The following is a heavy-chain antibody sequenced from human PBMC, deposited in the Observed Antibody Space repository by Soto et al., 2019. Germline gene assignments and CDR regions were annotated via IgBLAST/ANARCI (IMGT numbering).Heavy chain of an antibody. CDR2: ISAST. CDR1: GFTVSSYV. Sequence: EMPLLESGGGLVQAGGSLRLSCAASGFTVSSYVLNWVRQAPGKGLEWVSGISASTYYADSVKGRFTISRDTSKNTLYLQMNSLRAEDTAIYFCAIRMYSTRWYYLDYWGQGTLVTVSS. CDR3: AIRMYSTRWYYLDY. V-gene: IGHV3-23*01. D-gene: IGHD6-13*01. J-gene: IGHJ4*02.